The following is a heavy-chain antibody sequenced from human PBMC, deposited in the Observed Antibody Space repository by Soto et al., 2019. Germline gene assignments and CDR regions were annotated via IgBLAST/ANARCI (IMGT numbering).Heavy chain of an antibody. Sequence: PGGSLRLSCAASGFIFRDWFMSWIRQAPGKGLEWISYISKDSGRATRYADSVKGRFTISRDNAKNFLYLQMNNLRAEDTAVYFCARRRRKSFYEEGSYYYGMDVWGQGTTVTVSS. CDR1: GFIFRDWF. V-gene: IGHV3-11*04. D-gene: IGHD5-12*01. CDR2: ISKDSGRAT. J-gene: IGHJ6*02. CDR3: ARRRRKSFYEEGSYYYGMDV.